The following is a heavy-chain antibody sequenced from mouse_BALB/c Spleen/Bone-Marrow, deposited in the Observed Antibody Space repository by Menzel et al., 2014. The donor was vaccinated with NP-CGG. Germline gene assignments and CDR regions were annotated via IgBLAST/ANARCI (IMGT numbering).Heavy chain of an antibody. CDR2: INPDSNTI. V-gene: IGHV4-1*02. Sequence: EVQGVESGGGLVQPGGSLKLSCAASGFDFSRYWMSWVRQAPGKGLQWIGEINPDSNTINYTPSLKDKFIISRDNAKNTLYLQMSKVRSEDTALHYCARLGYYGGFAYWGQGTLVTVSA. J-gene: IGHJ3*01. CDR1: GFDFSRYW. D-gene: IGHD2-3*01. CDR3: ARLGYYGGFAY.